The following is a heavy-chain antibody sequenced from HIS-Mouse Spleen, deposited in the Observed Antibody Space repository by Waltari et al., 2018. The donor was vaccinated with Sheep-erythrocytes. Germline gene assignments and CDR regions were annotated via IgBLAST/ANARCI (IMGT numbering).Heavy chain of an antibody. CDR3: AREDYGDYFDY. CDR2: ISSSSSYI. Sequence: EVQLVESGGGLVKPGGSLRLSCAASGFTFSSYSMNWVRQAPGKGREWVSAISSSSSYIYYADSVKGRFTISRDNAKNSLYLQMNSLRAEDTAVYYCAREDYGDYFDYWGQGTLVTVSS. D-gene: IGHD4-17*01. CDR1: GFTFSSYS. V-gene: IGHV3-21*01. J-gene: IGHJ4*02.